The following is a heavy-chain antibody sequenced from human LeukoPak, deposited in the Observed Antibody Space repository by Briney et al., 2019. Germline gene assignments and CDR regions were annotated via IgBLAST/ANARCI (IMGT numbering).Heavy chain of an antibody. CDR2: IWYDGSNK. J-gene: IGHJ6*02. CDR3: ARLPAATDYYYGMDV. CDR1: GFTFSSYG. Sequence: GGSLRLPCAASGFTFSSYGMHWVRQAPGKGLEWVAVIWYDGSNKYYADSVKGRFTISRDNSKNTLYLQMNSLRAEDTAVYYCARLPAATDYYYGMDVWGQGTTVTVSS. V-gene: IGHV3-33*01. D-gene: IGHD2-2*01.